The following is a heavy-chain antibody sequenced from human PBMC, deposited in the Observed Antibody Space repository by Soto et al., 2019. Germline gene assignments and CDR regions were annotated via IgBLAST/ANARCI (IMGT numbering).Heavy chain of an antibody. Sequence: EVQLLQSGGRLVQPGESLRLSCAASGFFFSSYTMSWVRQAPGKGLEWVSVISGSGDSPYHADSVQGRFTMSRDNPKNTLYLQMNSLRAEATAIYYCAKARCTSATCYVPDYWGQGTLVTVSS. D-gene: IGHD2-8*02. J-gene: IGHJ4*02. V-gene: IGHV3-23*01. CDR1: GFFFSSYT. CDR3: AKARCTSATCYVPDY. CDR2: ISGSGDSP.